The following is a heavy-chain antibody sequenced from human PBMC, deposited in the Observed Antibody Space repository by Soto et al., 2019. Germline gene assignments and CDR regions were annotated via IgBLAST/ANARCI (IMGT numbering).Heavy chain of an antibody. D-gene: IGHD1-26*01. CDR2: ITPYNGNA. Sequence: QVQLVQSGAEVENPGASVKVSCEASGYTFTNFGINWVRQAPGQGLEWMGWITPYNGNANYAQKHQGRLTITTDTSPSTEYMELRSLTSDDTAVYYCARAQMYSGAYHDSWGQGTLVTVSS. J-gene: IGHJ5*01. CDR3: ARAQMYSGAYHDS. V-gene: IGHV1-18*04. CDR1: GYTFTNFG.